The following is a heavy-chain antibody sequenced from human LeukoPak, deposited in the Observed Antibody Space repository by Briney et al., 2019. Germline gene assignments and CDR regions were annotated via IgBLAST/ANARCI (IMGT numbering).Heavy chain of an antibody. CDR2: IYYSGST. CDR1: GGSISTYD. D-gene: IGHD6-19*01. V-gene: IGHV4-59*01. J-gene: IGHJ4*02. Sequence: ASETLSLTCTVSGGSISTYDWSWIREPPGKGLEWIGYIYYSGSTNYNPSLKRRVTISVDTSKNQFSLKLRSVTAADTAVYYCARGGWYLDYWGQGTLVTVSS. CDR3: ARGGWYLDY.